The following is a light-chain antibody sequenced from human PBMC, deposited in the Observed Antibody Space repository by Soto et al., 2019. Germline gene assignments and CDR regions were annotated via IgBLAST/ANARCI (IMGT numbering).Light chain of an antibody. CDR2: KAS. CDR1: QSISSW. J-gene: IGKJ2*01. CDR3: QQYNSYPFV. Sequence: DIQMTQSPSTLSASVGDRVTITCRASQSISSWLAWYQQKPGKAPKLLIYKASRLESGVPSRFSGRGSGTEFALTSSSRRSDDFSAYYCQQYNSYPFVFGQGTKLEIK. V-gene: IGKV1-5*03.